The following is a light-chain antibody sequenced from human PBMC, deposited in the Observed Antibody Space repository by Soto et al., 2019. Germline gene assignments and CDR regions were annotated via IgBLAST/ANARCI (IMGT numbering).Light chain of an antibody. CDR2: EVS. Sequence: QSALTQPASVSGSPGQSITISCTGTSSDVGGYNYVSWYQQHPGKAPKLMIYEVSNRPSGVSNRFSGSKSGNTASLTISGLQADDDANYYCTSYISSSTLVIFGGGTKLTVL. CDR3: TSYISSSTLVI. V-gene: IGLV2-14*01. CDR1: SSDVGGYNY. J-gene: IGLJ2*01.